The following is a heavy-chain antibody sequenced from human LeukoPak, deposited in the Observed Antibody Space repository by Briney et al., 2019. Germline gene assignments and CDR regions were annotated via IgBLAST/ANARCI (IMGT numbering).Heavy chain of an antibody. Sequence: SETLSLTCAVYGGSFSGYYWSWLRQPPGKGLEWIGEINHSGSTNYNPSLKSRVTISVDTSKNQFSLKLSSVTAADTAVYYCARGRISSFVPFRYFDYWGQGALVTVSS. CDR1: GGSFSGYY. V-gene: IGHV4-34*01. CDR2: INHSGST. J-gene: IGHJ4*02. D-gene: IGHD6-6*01. CDR3: ARGRISSFVPFRYFDY.